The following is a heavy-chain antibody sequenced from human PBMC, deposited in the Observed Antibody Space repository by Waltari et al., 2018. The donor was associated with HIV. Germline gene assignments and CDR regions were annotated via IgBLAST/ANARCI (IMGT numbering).Heavy chain of an antibody. Sequence: VQLQQSGPGLVKASQTLSLTCAISGDSVPRNGGAWNWIWQSPSRGLEWLGRTYYTSKWFYDYAVSVKSRITINPDTSKNHFSLQLNSVTLEDTAVYFCARGWLRDYFDYWGQGTLVTVSS. D-gene: IGHD5-12*01. CDR3: ARGWLRDYFDY. CDR1: GDSVPRNGGA. CDR2: TYYTSKWFY. J-gene: IGHJ4*02. V-gene: IGHV6-1*01.